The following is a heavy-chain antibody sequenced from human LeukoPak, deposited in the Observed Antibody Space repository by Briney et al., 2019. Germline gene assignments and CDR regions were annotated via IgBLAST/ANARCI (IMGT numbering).Heavy chain of an antibody. CDR1: GGSFSGYY. V-gene: IGHV4-34*01. J-gene: IGHJ5*02. CDR3: ARVPYYSYYDFWSGGNNWFDP. D-gene: IGHD3-3*01. Sequence: SETLSLTCAVYGGSFSGYYWSWIRQPPGKGLEWIGEINHSGSTNYNPSLKSRVTISVDTSKNQFSLKLSSVTAADTAVYYCARVPYYSYYDFWSGGNNWFDPWGQGTLVTVSS. CDR2: INHSGST.